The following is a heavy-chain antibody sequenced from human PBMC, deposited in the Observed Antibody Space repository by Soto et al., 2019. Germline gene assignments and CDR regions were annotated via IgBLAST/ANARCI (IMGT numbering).Heavy chain of an antibody. CDR3: ARIEMTTVTRIFDS. D-gene: IGHD4-17*01. Sequence: SETLSLTCTVSGGSISSYYWSWIRQPPGKGLEWIGYIYYSGSTNYNPSLKSRVTISVDTSKNQFSLKLSSVTAADTAVYYCARIEMTTVTRIFDSWGQGTLVTVSS. J-gene: IGHJ4*02. CDR1: GGSISSYY. CDR2: IYYSGST. V-gene: IGHV4-59*08.